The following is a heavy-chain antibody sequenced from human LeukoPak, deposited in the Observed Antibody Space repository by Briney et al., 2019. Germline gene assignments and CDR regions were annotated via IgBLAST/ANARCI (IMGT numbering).Heavy chain of an antibody. J-gene: IGHJ4*02. V-gene: IGHV3-48*04. CDR3: ARRGTADY. CDR2: ISSSSTTI. CDR1: GFTFSTYS. D-gene: IGHD1-7*01. Sequence: GGSLRLSCAASGFTFSTYSMQWVRQAPGKGLEWVSYISSSSTTIYYADSVKGRFTISRDNAKNSLYLQMNSLRAEDTAVYFCARRGTADYWGQGTLVTVSS.